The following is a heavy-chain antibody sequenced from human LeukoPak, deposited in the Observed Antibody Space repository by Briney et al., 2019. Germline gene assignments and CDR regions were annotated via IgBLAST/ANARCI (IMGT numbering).Heavy chain of an antibody. CDR1: GFTFRNYW. CDR2: ITRDEIT. D-gene: IGHD1-1*01. J-gene: IGHJ4*02. Sequence: GGSLRLSCAASGFTFRNYWMHWVRQAPGKGLVWVSRITRDEITTYADSVKGRFTISRDNAKNMLYPQMNSLTAEDTAVYYCTTERAGTSGYIVFDNWGQGTLVTVSS. V-gene: IGHV3-74*01. CDR3: TTERAGTSGYIVFDN.